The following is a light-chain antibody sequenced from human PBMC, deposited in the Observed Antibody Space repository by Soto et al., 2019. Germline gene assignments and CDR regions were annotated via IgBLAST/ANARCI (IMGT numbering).Light chain of an antibody. CDR2: VNSDGSH. V-gene: IGLV4-69*02. J-gene: IGLJ2*01. CDR1: SGYASYA. CDR3: QTWGTGIQV. Sequence: QLVLTQSPSASASLGASDKLTCTLSSGYASYAIAWHQQQPEKGPRYLMKVNSDGSHIKGDGIAARFSGSSSGAERYLTFASLQSEDEDDYYCQTWGTGIQVFGGGTKLTVL.